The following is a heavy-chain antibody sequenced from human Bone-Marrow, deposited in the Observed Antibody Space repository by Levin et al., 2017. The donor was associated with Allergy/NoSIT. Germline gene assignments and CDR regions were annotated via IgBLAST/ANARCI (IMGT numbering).Heavy chain of an antibody. Sequence: SQTLSLTCTVSDASFSDYYWGWLRQPPGKGLEWIGSVFHSGNTNSNPSLKSRVTISVDTSKRQVSLRLTSVTPADTAVYYCARDLGIMEGFFDLWGRGTLVTVYS. J-gene: IGHJ2*01. CDR3: ARDLGIMEGFFDL. V-gene: IGHV4-59*01. CDR2: VFHSGNT. D-gene: IGHD7-27*01. CDR1: DASFSDYY.